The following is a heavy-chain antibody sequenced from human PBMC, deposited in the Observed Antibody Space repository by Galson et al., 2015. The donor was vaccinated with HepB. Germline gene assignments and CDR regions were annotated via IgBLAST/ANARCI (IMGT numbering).Heavy chain of an antibody. CDR1: GFTFSDYY. Sequence: SLRLSCAASGFTFSDYYMSWIRQAPGKGLEWLSYISSSTTYTNYADSVKGRFTISRDNAKNSLFLQMNSLRAEDTARYYCARLPAANISSYYYMDVWGKGTTVTVSS. J-gene: IGHJ6*03. V-gene: IGHV3-11*06. CDR2: ISSSTTYT. D-gene: IGHD2-2*01. CDR3: ARLPAANISSYYYMDV.